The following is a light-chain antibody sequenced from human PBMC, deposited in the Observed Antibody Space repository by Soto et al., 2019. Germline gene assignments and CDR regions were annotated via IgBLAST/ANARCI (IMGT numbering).Light chain of an antibody. Sequence: SLSPGDRVTLSCRASQSVRTYLAWYQQKPGQAPRLLIYGASSRATGIPDRFSGSGSGTDFTLTISRLEPEDFAVYYCQQSGSSPWTFGQGTKVEVK. CDR1: QSVRTY. CDR2: GAS. CDR3: QQSGSSPWT. J-gene: IGKJ1*01. V-gene: IGKV3-20*01.